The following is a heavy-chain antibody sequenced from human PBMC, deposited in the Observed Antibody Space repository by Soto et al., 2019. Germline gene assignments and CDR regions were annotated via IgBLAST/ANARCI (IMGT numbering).Heavy chain of an antibody. V-gene: IGHV4-31*11. D-gene: IGHD3-16*02. CDR1: GATISSDAYH. Sequence: QVYLQESGPGLMRPSQTLSLTCAVSGATISSDAYHWSWIRQHPGKGLEWVGFISSRGSTYYSPSLKSRVSISVDMSKTQFSLILTSVTAADTAVYYCARYRFSDTWTKFDYWGQGTLVSVSS. CDR3: ARYRFSDTWTKFDY. J-gene: IGHJ4*02. CDR2: ISSRGST.